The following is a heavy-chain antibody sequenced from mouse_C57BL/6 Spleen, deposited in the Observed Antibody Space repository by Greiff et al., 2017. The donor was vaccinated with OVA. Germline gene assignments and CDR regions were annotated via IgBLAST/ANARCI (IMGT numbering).Heavy chain of an antibody. CDR3: AGGYDYDIVY. V-gene: IGHV1-82*01. D-gene: IGHD2-4*01. J-gene: IGHJ2*01. CDR2: IYPGDGDT. Sequence: QVQLQQSGPELVKPGASVKISCKASGYAFSSSWMNWVKQRPGKGLEWIGRIYPGDGDTNYNGKFKGKATLTADKSSSTAYMQLSSLTSEDSAVYFCAGGYDYDIVYWGQGTTLTVSS. CDR1: GYAFSSSW.